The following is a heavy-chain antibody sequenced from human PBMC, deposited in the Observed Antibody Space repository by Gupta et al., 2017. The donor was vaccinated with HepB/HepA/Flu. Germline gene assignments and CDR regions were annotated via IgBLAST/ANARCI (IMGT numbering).Heavy chain of an antibody. D-gene: IGHD1-14*01. J-gene: IGHJ4*02. V-gene: IGHV4-39*01. CDR1: GGAVSGVLLY. CDR3: ARLDGRTLAFDY. CDR2: IDQYGTA. Sequence: QLQESGPGLVAPSATLSLHCSVSGGAVSGVLLYCGWVRQTPGTAPEWIGRIDQYGTAGYKPSLESRVTMSIDTVKNQVSLRLNSVTAADTAVYYCARLDGRTLAFDYWGQGNLVTVSS.